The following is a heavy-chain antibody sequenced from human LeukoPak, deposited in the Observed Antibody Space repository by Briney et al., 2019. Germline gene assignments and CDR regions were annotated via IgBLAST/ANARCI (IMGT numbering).Heavy chain of an antibody. CDR2: ISYSGST. CDR1: GGSIRSSSYY. V-gene: IGHV4-39*01. CDR3: ARGSLRARAFDI. D-gene: IGHD1-26*01. J-gene: IGHJ3*02. Sequence: SQTLSLNFTVSGGSIRSSSYYWGLIRQPPGKRLQWIGSISYSGSTFYNPSLKSRVTISVDTSKNQFSLKLTSVTAADTAVYYCARGSLRARAFDIWGQGTMVTVSS.